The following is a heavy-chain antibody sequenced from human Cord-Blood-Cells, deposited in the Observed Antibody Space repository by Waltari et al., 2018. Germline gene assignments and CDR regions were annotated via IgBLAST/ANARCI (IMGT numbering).Heavy chain of an antibody. CDR3: ARGEYSSSSYVDY. J-gene: IGHJ4*02. Sequence: QVQLVQSGAEVKKPGASVKVSCKASGYTFTGSYMHGVGPAPGQGLEWMGWINPNSGGTNYAQKFQGRVTMTRDTSISTAYMELSRLRSDDTAVYYCARGEYSSSSYVDYWGQGTLVTVSS. CDR2: INPNSGGT. CDR1: GYTFTGSY. V-gene: IGHV1-2*02. D-gene: IGHD6-6*01.